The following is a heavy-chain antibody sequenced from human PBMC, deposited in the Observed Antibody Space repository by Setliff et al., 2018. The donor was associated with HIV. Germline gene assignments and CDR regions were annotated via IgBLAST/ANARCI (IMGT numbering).Heavy chain of an antibody. D-gene: IGHD2-21*02. CDR1: GFSISSRYY. CDR3: ARHIVVVTAINYYYYGMDV. V-gene: IGHV4-38-2*01. CDR2: IYHTGSS. Sequence: PSETLSLTCDVSGFSISSRYYWGWIRQSPGKGLEWIGNIYHTGSSYYNPSLNDRATISLDTSKNQFSLKLNSVTAADTAVYYCARHIVVVTAINYYYYGMDVWGQGTTVTVSS. J-gene: IGHJ6*02.